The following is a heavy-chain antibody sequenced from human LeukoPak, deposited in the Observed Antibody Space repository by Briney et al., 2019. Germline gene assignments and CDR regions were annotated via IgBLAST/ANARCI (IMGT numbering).Heavy chain of an antibody. CDR1: GGSFSGYY. V-gene: IGHV4-34*01. CDR2: INHSGST. Sequence: SETLSLTCAVYGGSFSGYYWSWIRQPPGKGLEWIGEINHSGSTNYNPSLKSRVTISVDTSKNQFSLKLSSVTAADTAVYYCVRDDYGDYGGAFDIWGQGTMVTVSS. CDR3: VRDDYGDYGGAFDI. J-gene: IGHJ3*02. D-gene: IGHD4-17*01.